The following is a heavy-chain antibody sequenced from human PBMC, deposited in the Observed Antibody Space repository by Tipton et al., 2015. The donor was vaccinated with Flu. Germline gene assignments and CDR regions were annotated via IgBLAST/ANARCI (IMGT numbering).Heavy chain of an antibody. D-gene: IGHD3-10*01. J-gene: IGHJ4*02. CDR3: ARGSGSGTFMIFDL. V-gene: IGHV4-4*07. CDR2: MYTSGST. CDR1: GGSLSSYY. Sequence: TLSLTCTVSGGSLSSYYWSWIRQPAGKGLEWIGRMYTSGSTNYNPSLKSRLTMSVDASKQQFSLKLSSMTAADTAVYYCARGSGSGTFMIFDLWGQGTLATVSS.